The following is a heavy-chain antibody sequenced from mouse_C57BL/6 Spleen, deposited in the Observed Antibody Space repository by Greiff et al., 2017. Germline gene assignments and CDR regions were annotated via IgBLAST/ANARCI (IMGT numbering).Heavy chain of an antibody. Sequence: QVHVKQSGAELARPGASVKLSCKASGYTFTSYGISWVKQRTGQGLEWIGEIYPRSGNTYYNEKFKGKATLTADKSSCTAYMELRSLTSEDSAVXFCARSLLPHWYFDVWGTGTTVTVSS. V-gene: IGHV1-81*01. J-gene: IGHJ1*03. D-gene: IGHD1-1*01. CDR1: GYTFTSYG. CDR3: ARSLLPHWYFDV. CDR2: IYPRSGNT.